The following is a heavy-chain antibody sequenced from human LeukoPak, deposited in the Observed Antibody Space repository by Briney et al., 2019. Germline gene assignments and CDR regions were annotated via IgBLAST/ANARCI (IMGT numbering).Heavy chain of an antibody. D-gene: IGHD3-3*01. J-gene: IGHJ4*02. CDR3: AKAAYYDFWSGYYPPWHFDY. CDR1: GFTFSSYA. V-gene: IGHV3-23*01. Sequence: PGGSLRLSCAASGFTFSSYAMSWVRQAPGKGLEWVSAISGSGGSTYYADSVKGRFTISRDNSKNTLYLQMNSLRAEDTAVYYCAKAAYYDFWSGYYPPWHFDYWGQGTLVTVSS. CDR2: ISGSGGST.